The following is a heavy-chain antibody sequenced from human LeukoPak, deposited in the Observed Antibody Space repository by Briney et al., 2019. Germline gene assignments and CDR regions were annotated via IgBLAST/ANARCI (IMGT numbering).Heavy chain of an antibody. Sequence: PGGSLRLSCAASGFTFSNYKMNWVRQAPGKGLEWVSWISNRNSDIYYADSLKGRFTISRDNAKNSLYLQMNSLRAEDTAVYYCAKKMTITGWLYYFDYWGQGTLVTVSS. V-gene: IGHV3-21*04. D-gene: IGHD5-24*01. CDR1: GFTFSNYK. J-gene: IGHJ4*02. CDR2: ISNRNSDI. CDR3: AKKMTITGWLYYFDY.